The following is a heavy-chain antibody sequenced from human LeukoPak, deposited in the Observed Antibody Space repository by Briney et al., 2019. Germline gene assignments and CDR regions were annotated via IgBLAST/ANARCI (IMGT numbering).Heavy chain of an antibody. V-gene: IGHV5-51*01. J-gene: IGHJ4*02. D-gene: IGHD5-24*01. CDR3: ARLEVGDGYNLYFDY. CDR2: IYPGDSDT. Sequence: GESPKISCKGSGYSFTSYWIGWVRQMPGKGLEWMGIIYPGDSDTRYSPSFQGQVTISADKSISTAYLQWSSLKASDTAMYYCARLEVGDGYNLYFDYWGQGTLVTVSS. CDR1: GYSFTSYW.